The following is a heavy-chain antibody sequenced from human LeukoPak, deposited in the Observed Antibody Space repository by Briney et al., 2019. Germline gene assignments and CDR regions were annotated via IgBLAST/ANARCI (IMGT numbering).Heavy chain of an antibody. V-gene: IGHV4-31*03. CDR2: IYYSGSS. D-gene: IGHD5-24*01. CDR1: GGSINNGGYY. Sequence: SQTLSLTCTVSGGSINNGGYYWSWIRQHPGKGLEWIGYIYYSGSSYYNPSLRSRVTISVDTSKNHFSLKLSSVTAADTAVYYCARNRDGYNTFDYWGQGTLVTVSS. CDR3: ARNRDGYNTFDY. J-gene: IGHJ4*02.